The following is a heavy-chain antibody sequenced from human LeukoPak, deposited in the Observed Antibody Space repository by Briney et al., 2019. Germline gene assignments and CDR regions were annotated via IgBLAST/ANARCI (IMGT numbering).Heavy chain of an antibody. CDR3: ARYVVPSSLDY. J-gene: IGHJ4*02. CDR2: ISGSGGST. D-gene: IGHD2-15*01. Sequence: GGSLRLSCAASGFTFSSYAMSWVRQAPGKGLEWVSAISGSGGSTYYADSVKGRFTISRDNAKNSLYLQMNSLRVEDTAVYFCARYVVPSSLDYWGQGTLVTVSS. V-gene: IGHV3-23*01. CDR1: GFTFSSYA.